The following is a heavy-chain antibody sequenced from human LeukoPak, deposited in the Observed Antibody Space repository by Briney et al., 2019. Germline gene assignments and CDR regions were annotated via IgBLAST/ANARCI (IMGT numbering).Heavy chain of an antibody. D-gene: IGHD6-6*01. Sequence: GGSLRLSCAASGFTFSSYGMHWVRQAPGKGLEWVAFIQYDGSNKHYTDSVKGRFTISRDNSKNTLYLQMNSLRAEDTAVYYCAKDQYSSSYYFDYWGQGTLVTVSS. J-gene: IGHJ4*02. CDR2: IQYDGSNK. CDR3: AKDQYSSSYYFDY. CDR1: GFTFSSYG. V-gene: IGHV3-30*02.